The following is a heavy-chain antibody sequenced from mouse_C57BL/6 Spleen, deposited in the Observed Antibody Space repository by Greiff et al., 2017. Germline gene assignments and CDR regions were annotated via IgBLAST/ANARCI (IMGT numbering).Heavy chain of an antibody. V-gene: IGHV1-59*01. D-gene: IGHD1-1*01. Sequence: VQLQQPGAELVRPGTSVQLSCKASGYTFTSYWMHWVKQRPGQGLEWIGVIDPSDSYTNYNQKFKGKATLTVDTSSSTAYMQLSSLTSEDSAVYYCARWEFATVVAKAYWGQGTLVTVSA. CDR1: GYTFTSYW. J-gene: IGHJ3*01. CDR3: ARWEFATVVAKAY. CDR2: IDPSDSYT.